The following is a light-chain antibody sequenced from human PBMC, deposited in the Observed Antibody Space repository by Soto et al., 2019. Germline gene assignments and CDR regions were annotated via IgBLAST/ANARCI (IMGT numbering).Light chain of an antibody. CDR2: DVS. CDR3: CSYAGTARLG. CDR1: SSDVGGYNY. V-gene: IGLV2-11*01. J-gene: IGLJ2*01. Sequence: QSALTQPRSVSGSPGQSVAISCTGTSSDVGGYNYVSWYQQHPGKAPKIMIYDVSQRPSGVPDRFSGSKSGNTASLTISGLQAEDEADYYCCSYAGTARLGFGGGTKLTVL.